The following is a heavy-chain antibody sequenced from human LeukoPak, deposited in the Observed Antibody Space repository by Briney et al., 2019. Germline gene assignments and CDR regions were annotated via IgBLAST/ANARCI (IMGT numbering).Heavy chain of an antibody. CDR2: IYTSGST. CDR3: AREAAIWFGELSKSYWYFDL. CDR1: GGSISSYY. V-gene: IGHV4-4*07. D-gene: IGHD3-10*01. J-gene: IGHJ2*01. Sequence: SETLSLTCTVSGGSISSYYWSWIRQPAGKGLEWIGRIYTSGSTNYNPSLKSRVTMSVDTSKNQFSLKLSSVTAADTAVYYCAREAAIWFGELSKSYWYFDLWGRGTLVTVSS.